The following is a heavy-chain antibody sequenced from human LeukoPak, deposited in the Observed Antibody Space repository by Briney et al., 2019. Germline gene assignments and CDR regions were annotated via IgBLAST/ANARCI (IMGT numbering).Heavy chain of an antibody. V-gene: IGHV5-51*01. J-gene: IGHJ4*02. CDR1: GYIFTTYW. D-gene: IGHD6-13*01. CDR2: IFPADSDT. CDR3: ASVYSSTSWDY. Sequence: GESLKISCRASGYIFTTYWIGWVRQMPGKGLEWMGVIFPADSDTRYSPSFQGQVTISADKSICTAYLQWSSLKASDTAMYYCASVYSSTSWDYWGQGTLVTVSS.